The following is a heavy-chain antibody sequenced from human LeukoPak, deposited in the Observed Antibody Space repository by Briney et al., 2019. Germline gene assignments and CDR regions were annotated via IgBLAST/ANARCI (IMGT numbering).Heavy chain of an antibody. CDR2: IWYDGSNK. V-gene: IGHV3-30*02. Sequence: GGSLRLSCAASRFTFSSYGMHWVRQAPGKGLEWVAVIWYDGSNKYYADSVKGRFTISRDNSKNTLYLQMNSLRAEDTAVYYCAKDRGYSYGYFDYWGQGTLVTVSS. CDR1: RFTFSSYG. J-gene: IGHJ4*02. D-gene: IGHD5-18*01. CDR3: AKDRGYSYGYFDY.